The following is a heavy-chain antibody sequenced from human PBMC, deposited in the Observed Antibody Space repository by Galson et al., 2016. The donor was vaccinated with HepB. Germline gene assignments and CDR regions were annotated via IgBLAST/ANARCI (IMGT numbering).Heavy chain of an antibody. CDR1: GFPFSIYG. Sequence: SLRLSCAASGFPFSIYGMHWVRQAPGKGLEWVAIIWDDGSKKYYADSVKGRFAISRDNSKNTVYLQMDSLRAEDSAVYYCARSYSWKQVLFMDDWGQGTLVTVSS. CDR3: ARSYSWKQVLFMDD. J-gene: IGHJ4*02. CDR2: IWDDGSKK. V-gene: IGHV3-33*01. D-gene: IGHD2-21*01.